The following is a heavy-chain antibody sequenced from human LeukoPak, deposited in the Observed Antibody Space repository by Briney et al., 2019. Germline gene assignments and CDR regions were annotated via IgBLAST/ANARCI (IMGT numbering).Heavy chain of an antibody. CDR2: ISWNSGSI. D-gene: IGHD3-10*01. V-gene: IGHV3-9*01. Sequence: GGSLRLSCAASGFTFDDYAMHWVRQAPGKGLEWVSGISWNSGSIGYADSVKGRFTTSRDNAKNSLYLQMNSLRAEDTALYYCAKATMVRGVISDWFDPWGQGTLVTVSS. CDR1: GFTFDDYA. CDR3: AKATMVRGVISDWFDP. J-gene: IGHJ5*02.